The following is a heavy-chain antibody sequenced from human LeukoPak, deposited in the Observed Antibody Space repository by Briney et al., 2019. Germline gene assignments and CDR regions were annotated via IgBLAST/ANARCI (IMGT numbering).Heavy chain of an antibody. CDR3: AIHYTEDIVVGPAASPETRNNWFDP. Sequence: SETLSLTCAVHGGSFSRYHWSWIRQPPGKGLDWIGEINHTGSTNYNPSLKSRVTISVDTSKNQFSLKLRSVTAADAALYYCAIHYTEDIVVGPAASPETRNNWFDPWGQGTLVTVSS. V-gene: IGHV4-34*01. CDR2: INHTGST. J-gene: IGHJ5*02. D-gene: IGHD2-2*01. CDR1: GGSFSRYH.